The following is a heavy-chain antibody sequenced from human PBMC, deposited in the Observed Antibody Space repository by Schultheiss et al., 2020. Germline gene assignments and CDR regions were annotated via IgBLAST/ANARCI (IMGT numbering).Heavy chain of an antibody. CDR3: AREGDSSGSVYFDY. J-gene: IGHJ4*02. CDR1: GGSISSSSYY. V-gene: IGHV4-39*07. Sequence: SETLSLTCTVSGGSISSSSYYWSWIRQPPGKGLEWIGEINHSGFTNYSPSLKSRVTISVDTSKNQFSLKLSSVTAADTAVYYCAREGDSSGSVYFDYWGQGTLVTVSS. CDR2: INHSGFT. D-gene: IGHD3-22*01.